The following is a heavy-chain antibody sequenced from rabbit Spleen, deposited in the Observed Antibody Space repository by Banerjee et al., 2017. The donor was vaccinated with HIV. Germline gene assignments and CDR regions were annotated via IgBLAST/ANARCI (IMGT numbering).Heavy chain of an antibody. V-gene: IGHV1S40*01. D-gene: IGHD1-1*01. CDR1: GFSFSSSDY. CDR2: IAGSSGST. CDR3: ARDLTGVIGWNFNW. Sequence: QSLEESGGDLVKPGASLTLTCTASGFSFSSSDYMCWVRQAPGKGLEWISCIAGSSGSTYYASWAKGRFTITRSTSLNTVTLQLNSLTAADTATYFCARDLTGVIGWNFNWWGQGTLVTVS. J-gene: IGHJ4*01.